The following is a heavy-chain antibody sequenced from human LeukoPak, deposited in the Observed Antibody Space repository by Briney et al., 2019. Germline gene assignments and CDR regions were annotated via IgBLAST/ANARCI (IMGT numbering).Heavy chain of an antibody. D-gene: IGHD3-10*01. CDR1: GGSISSYC. Sequence: PSETLSLTCTVSGGSISSYCWSWIRQPAGKGLEWIGRIYTSGSTNYNPSLKSRVTMSVDTSKNQFSLKLSSVTAADTAVYYCARGSYYYGSGSYYNYFWFDPWGQGTLVTVSS. J-gene: IGHJ5*02. CDR2: IYTSGST. V-gene: IGHV4-4*07. CDR3: ARGSYYYGSGSYYNYFWFDP.